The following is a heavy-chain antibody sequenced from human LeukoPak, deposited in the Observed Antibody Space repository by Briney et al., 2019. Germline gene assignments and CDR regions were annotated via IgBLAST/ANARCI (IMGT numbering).Heavy chain of an antibody. CDR2: IKSKTDGGTI. D-gene: IGHD1-26*01. CDR1: GFTFSSAW. Sequence: GGSLRLSCAASGFTFSSAWMNWVRQTPGTGLEWVGLIKSKTDGGTIDYAAPVKGRFTISRDDSKNTLYLQMNSLKTEDTAVYYCTTERSGSFPYWGQGALVTVSS. V-gene: IGHV3-15*01. CDR3: TTERSGSFPY. J-gene: IGHJ4*02.